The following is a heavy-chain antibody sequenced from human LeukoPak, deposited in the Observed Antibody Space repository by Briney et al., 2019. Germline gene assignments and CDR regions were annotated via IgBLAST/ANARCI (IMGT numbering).Heavy chain of an antibody. D-gene: IGHD2-2*02. Sequence: GASVKVSCKASGYTFTSYYMHWLRQAPGQGLEWMGIINPSGGSTSYTQKFQGRVTMTRDTSTSTVYMELSSLRSEDTAVYYCARGGPEYLSDYWGQGTLVTVSS. CDR3: ARGGPEYLSDY. V-gene: IGHV1-46*01. J-gene: IGHJ4*02. CDR1: GYTFTSYY. CDR2: INPSGGST.